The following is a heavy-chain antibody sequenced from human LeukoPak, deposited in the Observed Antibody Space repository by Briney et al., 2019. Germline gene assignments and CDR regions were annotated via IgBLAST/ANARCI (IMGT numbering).Heavy chain of an antibody. V-gene: IGHV4-34*01. CDR3: ARGNRRLAYYGSGSRLPFDS. J-gene: IGHJ4*02. D-gene: IGHD3-10*01. Sequence: PSETLSLTCAVFGGSFSGDYWSWIRQPPGKGLEWIGEINHYGSINYNPSLKSRVTISADASKNQFSLKMTSVNAADTATYYCARGNRRLAYYGSGSRLPFDSWGQGTLVTVSS. CDR1: GGSFSGDY. CDR2: INHYGSI.